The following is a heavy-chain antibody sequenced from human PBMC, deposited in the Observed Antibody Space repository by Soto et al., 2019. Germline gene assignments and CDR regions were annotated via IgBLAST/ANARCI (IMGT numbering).Heavy chain of an antibody. V-gene: IGHV4-4*02. CDR2: IYYSGST. CDR1: GDSITNENW. Sequence: SETLSLTCTVSGDSITNENWWSWVRQPPGKGLEWIGEIYYSGSTNYNPSLKSRVTISVDTSKNQSSLKLSSVTAADTAVYYCARHHDYWGQGTLVTVSS. CDR3: ARHHDY. J-gene: IGHJ4*02.